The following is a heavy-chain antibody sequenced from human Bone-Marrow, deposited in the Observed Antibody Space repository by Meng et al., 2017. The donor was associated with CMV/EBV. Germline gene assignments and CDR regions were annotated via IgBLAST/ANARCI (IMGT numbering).Heavy chain of an antibody. CDR1: GFTFSSYW. CDR2: IKQDGSEK. V-gene: IGHV3-7*01. J-gene: IGHJ5*02. D-gene: IGHD4-17*01. CDR3: ARVAYGDYVIWFDP. Sequence: GEPLKISCAASGFTFSSYWMSWVRQAPGKGLEWVANIKQDGSEKYYVDSVKGRFTISRDNAKNSLYLQMNSLRAEDTAVYYCARVAYGDYVIWFDPWGQGTLVTVSS.